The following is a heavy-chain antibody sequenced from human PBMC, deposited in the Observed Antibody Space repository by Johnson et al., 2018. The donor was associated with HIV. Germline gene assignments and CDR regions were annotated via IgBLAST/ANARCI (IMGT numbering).Heavy chain of an antibody. J-gene: IGHJ3*02. D-gene: IGHD2-21*02. CDR1: GFTFSYAW. Sequence: VQLVESGGGVVQPGRSLRLSCAASGFTFSYAWMNWVRQAPGKGLEWVGRIKSKTDGGPTDYAAPVKGRFTIPRDNSKNTLYLQMNSLRAEDTAVYYCAKDLAFAYCGGDCYSGAFDIWGQGTMATVSS. CDR2: IKSKTDGGPT. V-gene: IGHV3-15*01. CDR3: AKDLAFAYCGGDCYSGAFDI.